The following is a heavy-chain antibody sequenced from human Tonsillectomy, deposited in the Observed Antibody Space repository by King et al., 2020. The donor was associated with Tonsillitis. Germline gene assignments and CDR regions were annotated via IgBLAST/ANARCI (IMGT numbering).Heavy chain of an antibody. V-gene: IGHV4-59*08. CDR2: IYYSGST. CDR1: GGSTSSYY. CDR3: ARLNDWFDP. J-gene: IGHJ5*02. Sequence: QLQESGPGLVKPSETLSLTCTVSGGSTSSYYWSWIRQPPGKGLEWIGYIYYSGSTNYNPSLKSRVTISIDTSKNQFSLKLSSVTAADTAVYYCARLNDWFDPWGQGTLVTVSS.